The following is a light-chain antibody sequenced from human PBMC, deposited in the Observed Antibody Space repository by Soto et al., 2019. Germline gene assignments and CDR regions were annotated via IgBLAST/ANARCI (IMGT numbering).Light chain of an antibody. CDR3: QSYDDSLSVHYV. CDR2: GNT. Sequence: QAVLTQPPSVSGAPGQRVTISCTGSISNIGSTYDVQWYQQLPGTAPKLLIHGNTNRPSGVPDRFSGSKSGTSASLAITGLQADDEADYYCQSYDDSLSVHYVFGTGTKLTVL. CDR1: ISNIGSTYD. V-gene: IGLV1-40*01. J-gene: IGLJ1*01.